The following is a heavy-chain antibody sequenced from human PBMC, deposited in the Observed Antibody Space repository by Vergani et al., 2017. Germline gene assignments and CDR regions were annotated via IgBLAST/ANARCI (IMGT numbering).Heavy chain of an antibody. CDR1: GGSISSYY. CDR3: AREAVTTGGWFDP. V-gene: IGHV4-59*01. CDR2: IYYSGST. Sequence: QVQLQESGPGLVKPSETLSLTCTVSGGSISSYYWSWIRQPPGKGLEWIGYIYYSGSTNYNPSLKSRVTISVDTSKNQFSLKLSSVTAADTAVYYCAREAVTTGGWFDPWGQGTLVTVSS. J-gene: IGHJ5*02. D-gene: IGHD4-17*01.